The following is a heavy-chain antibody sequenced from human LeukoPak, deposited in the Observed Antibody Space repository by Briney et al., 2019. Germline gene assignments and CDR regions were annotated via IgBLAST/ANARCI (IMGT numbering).Heavy chain of an antibody. CDR1: GGSITKNGYY. Sequence: SEPLSLTCSVFGGSITKNGYYWRWIRQSPETGLEWIGSMHYSESTYYNPSLHSRVTISVDTSKNQFSLKLTSVTAADTAVYYCCGSGWFAGPFGYWGQGALVTVSS. J-gene: IGHJ4*02. CDR3: CGSGWFAGPFGY. CDR2: MHYSEST. V-gene: IGHV4-39*07. D-gene: IGHD6-19*01.